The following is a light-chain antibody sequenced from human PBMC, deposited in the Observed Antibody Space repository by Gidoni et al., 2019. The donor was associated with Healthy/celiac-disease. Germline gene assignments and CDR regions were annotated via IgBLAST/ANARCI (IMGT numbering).Light chain of an antibody. CDR2: DAS. CDR1: QSVSRY. Sequence: EIVLTQSPATLSLSPGERATLSCRPSQSVSRYLSWYQQKPGQAPRLLIYDASNRATGIPARFSGSGSGTDFTLTISSLEPEDFAVYYCQQRSNWPLTFXGXTKVEIK. CDR3: QQRSNWPLT. J-gene: IGKJ4*01. V-gene: IGKV3-11*01.